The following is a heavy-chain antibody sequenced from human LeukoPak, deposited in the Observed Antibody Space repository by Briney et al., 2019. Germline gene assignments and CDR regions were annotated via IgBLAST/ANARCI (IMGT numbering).Heavy chain of an antibody. V-gene: IGHV4-30-4*01. D-gene: IGHD2-21*01. CDR3: ARDVVRDYFDY. CDR2: IHHSGNT. CDR1: GGSISSGDYY. J-gene: IGHJ4*02. Sequence: SQTLSLTCTVSGGSISSGDYYWSWIRQPPGKSLEWIGYIHHSGNTYYNPSLKSRVNISLDTSKNQFSLKLSSGTAADTAVYYCARDVVRDYFDYWGQGTPVTVPS.